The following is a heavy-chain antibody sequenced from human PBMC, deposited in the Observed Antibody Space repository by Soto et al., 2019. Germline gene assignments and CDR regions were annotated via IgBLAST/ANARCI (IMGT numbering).Heavy chain of an antibody. J-gene: IGHJ4*02. V-gene: IGHV1-18*01. CDR2: INANNGAT. CDR1: GYTFTSYG. Sequence: ASVKVSCKASGYTFTSYGISWVRQAPGQGLEWMGLINANNGATNYAQRLQGRVTLTSDTSTSTASMQLSSLRSDDTAVYYCARDLLAGDYWGQGTLVTVSS. D-gene: IGHD3-3*02. CDR3: ARDLLAGDY.